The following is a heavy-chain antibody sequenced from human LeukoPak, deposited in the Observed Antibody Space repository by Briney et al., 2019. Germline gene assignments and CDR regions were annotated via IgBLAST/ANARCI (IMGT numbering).Heavy chain of an antibody. Sequence: SETLSLTCAVYGGSFSSYYWSWIRQPPGKGLEWIGEINHSEGTNYNPSLKSRVTMSLDTSKNQFSLKLSSVTAADTAVYYCARYSRGVGAAPDYWGQGTLVTVSS. CDR3: ARYSRGVGAAPDY. D-gene: IGHD2-15*01. V-gene: IGHV4-34*01. CDR2: INHSEGT. J-gene: IGHJ4*02. CDR1: GGSFSSYY.